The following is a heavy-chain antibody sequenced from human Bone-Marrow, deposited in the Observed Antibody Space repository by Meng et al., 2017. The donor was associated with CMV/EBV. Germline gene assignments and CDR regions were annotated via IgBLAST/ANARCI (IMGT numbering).Heavy chain of an antibody. D-gene: IGHD2-2*01. V-gene: IGHV3-9*03. Sequence: SLKISCAASGFTFDDYAMHWVRQAPGKGLEWVSGLSWNSGSIGYADSVKGRFTISRDNAKNSLYLQMNSLRAEDMALYYCAKDMGSGYCSSTSCSNRGYYYYYYGMDVWGQGTTVTVSS. J-gene: IGHJ6*02. CDR2: LSWNSGSI. CDR1: GFTFDDYA. CDR3: AKDMGSGYCSSTSCSNRGYYYYYYGMDV.